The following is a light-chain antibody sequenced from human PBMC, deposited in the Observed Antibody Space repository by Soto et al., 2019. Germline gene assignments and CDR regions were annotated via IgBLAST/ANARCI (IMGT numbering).Light chain of an antibody. V-gene: IGKV3-11*01. J-gene: IGKJ5*01. Sequence: EIVLTQSQATLSLSPGERATLSCRASQSVSSYLAWYQQKPGQAPRLLIYDASNRATGIPDRFSGSGSGTDFTLTISSLEPEDFAVYYCQQRSNWPPITFGQGTRLEIK. CDR3: QQRSNWPPIT. CDR2: DAS. CDR1: QSVSSY.